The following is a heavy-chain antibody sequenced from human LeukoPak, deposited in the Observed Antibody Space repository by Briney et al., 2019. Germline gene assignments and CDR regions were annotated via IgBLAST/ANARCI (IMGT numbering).Heavy chain of an antibody. Sequence: ASVTVSCKASVYTFTGYYMQWVRQAPGQGLEWMGWINPNSGGTNYAQKFQGRVTMTRDTSISTAYMELSRLRSDDTAVYYCARTKVGATVSEYFQHWGQGTLVTVSS. CDR2: INPNSGGT. CDR1: VYTFTGYY. V-gene: IGHV1-2*02. CDR3: ARTKVGATVSEYFQH. J-gene: IGHJ1*01. D-gene: IGHD1-26*01.